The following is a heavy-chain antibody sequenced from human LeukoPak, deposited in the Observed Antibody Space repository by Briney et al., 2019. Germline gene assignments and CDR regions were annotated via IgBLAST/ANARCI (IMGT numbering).Heavy chain of an antibody. J-gene: IGHJ4*02. D-gene: IGHD3-22*01. Sequence: SETLSLTCTVSGGSISSYYWSWIRQPPGKGLEWIGYIYYSGSTNYNPSLKSRVTISVDTSKNRFSLKLSSVTAADTAVYYCARGQTYYYDSSGYKYWGQGTLVTVSS. CDR1: GGSISSYY. V-gene: IGHV4-59*12. CDR2: IYYSGST. CDR3: ARGQTYYYDSSGYKY.